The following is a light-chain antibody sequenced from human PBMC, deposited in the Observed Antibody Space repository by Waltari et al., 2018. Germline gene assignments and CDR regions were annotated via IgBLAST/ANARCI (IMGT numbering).Light chain of an antibody. J-gene: IGKJ2*01. CDR2: AAF. CDR3: QQYHEWPYT. CDR1: QSGSNN. V-gene: IGKV3-15*01. Sequence: ETVMIQSPVTLSLAPGATVTPSCRASQSGSNNVAWYQQTPGQAPRLLIYAAFSRGNAIPARFGGSGSGTDFTLTIRPLQSEDFGVYYCQQYHEWPYTFGQGTKLE.